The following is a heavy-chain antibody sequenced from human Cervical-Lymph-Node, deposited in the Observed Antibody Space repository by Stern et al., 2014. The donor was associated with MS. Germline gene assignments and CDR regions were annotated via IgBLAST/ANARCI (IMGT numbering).Heavy chain of an antibody. CDR1: GYTFTSYD. J-gene: IGHJ4*02. V-gene: IGHV1-8*01. CDR2: MNPNSGNT. CDR3: ARGLPGYSSSWSSYFDY. D-gene: IGHD6-13*01. Sequence: MQLVESGAEVKKPGASVKVSCKASGYTFTSYDINWVRQATGQGLEWMGWMNPNSGNTGYSQNFQGRVTMTRNTSISTAYMELSSLRSEDTAVYYCARGLPGYSSSWSSYFDYWGQGTLVTVSS.